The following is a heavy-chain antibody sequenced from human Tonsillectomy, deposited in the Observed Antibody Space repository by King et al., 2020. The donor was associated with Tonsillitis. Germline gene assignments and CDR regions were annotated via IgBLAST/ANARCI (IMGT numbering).Heavy chain of an antibody. V-gene: IGHV3-23*04. CDR1: GFTFSTYA. J-gene: IGHJ4*02. D-gene: IGHD1-26*01. CDR2: ISGSGDST. CDR3: AKDPGEATFDY. Sequence: VQLVESGGGLVQPGGSLRLSCAASGFTFSTYAMSWVRQAPGKGLEWVSAISGSGDSTHYADSVKGRFTISRDNSKNTLYLQMNSLRADDTAIFYCAKDPGEATFDYWGQGPLVTVSS.